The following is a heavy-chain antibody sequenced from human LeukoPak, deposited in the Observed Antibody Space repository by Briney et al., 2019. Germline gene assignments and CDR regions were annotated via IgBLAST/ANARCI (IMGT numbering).Heavy chain of an antibody. CDR3: ARHYYDNSGSQD. D-gene: IGHD3-22*01. Sequence: SETLSLTCTVSGGSISSGGYYWSWIRQHPGKGLEWIGYIYYSGSTYYNPSLKSRVTISVDTSKNQFSLKLSSVTAADTAVYYCARHYYDNSGSQDWGQGTLVTVSS. CDR1: GGSISSGGYY. V-gene: IGHV4-31*03. J-gene: IGHJ4*02. CDR2: IYYSGST.